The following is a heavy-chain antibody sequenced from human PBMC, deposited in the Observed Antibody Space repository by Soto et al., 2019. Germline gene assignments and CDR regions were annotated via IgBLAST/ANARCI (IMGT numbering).Heavy chain of an antibody. J-gene: IGHJ4*02. CDR2: IYSGGST. V-gene: IGHV3-66*04. D-gene: IGHD1-7*01. CDR3: ASQNWNYRYFDY. CDR1: GFTVSSNY. Sequence: GGSLRLSCAASGFTVSSNYMSWVRQAPGKGLEWVSVIYSGGSTYYADSVKGRFTISRDNSKNTLYLQMNGRRAEDTAVYYCASQNWNYRYFDYWGQGTLVTVSS.